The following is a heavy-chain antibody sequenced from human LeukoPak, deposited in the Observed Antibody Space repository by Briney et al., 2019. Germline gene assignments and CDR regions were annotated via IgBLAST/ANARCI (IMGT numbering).Heavy chain of an antibody. CDR1: GFTFSYYW. V-gene: IGHV3-7*01. D-gene: IGHD3-10*01. CDR3: ARDSPRGWSMDV. Sequence: GGSQRLSCAASGFTFSYYWMHWVRQSPGKGLEWVVSIKLDGIEQYYLGSVKGRFTISRDNARNSLYLQMNSLRAEDTAMYYCARDSPRGWSMDVWGKGTTVTVSP. CDR2: IKLDGIEQ. J-gene: IGHJ6*04.